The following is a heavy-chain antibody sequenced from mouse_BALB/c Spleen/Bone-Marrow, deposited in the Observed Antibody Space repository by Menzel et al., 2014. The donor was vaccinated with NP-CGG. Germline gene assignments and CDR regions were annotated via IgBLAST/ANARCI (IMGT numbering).Heavy chain of an antibody. V-gene: IGHV1-5*01. J-gene: IGHJ4*01. CDR2: IYPGNSDT. D-gene: IGHD1-1*01. Sequence: VQLKESGTVLARPGASVKMSCKASGYTFTSYWMHWVKQRPGQGLEWIGAIYPGNSDTSYNQKFKGKAKLTAVTSTNTAYVELSSLTNEDSAVYFCTRWAVYDSSFMDYWGQGTSVTVSS. CDR1: GYTFTSYW. CDR3: TRWAVYDSSFMDY.